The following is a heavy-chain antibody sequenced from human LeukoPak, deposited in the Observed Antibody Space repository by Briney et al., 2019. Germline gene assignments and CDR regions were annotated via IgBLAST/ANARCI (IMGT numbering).Heavy chain of an antibody. V-gene: IGHV3-30*18. Sequence: PGGSLRLSCAASGFTLSSYGMHWVRQAPGKGLEWVAVISYDGSNKYYADSVKGRFTISRDNSKNTLYLQMNSLRAEDTAVYYCAKGRGAGFYYYYYMDVWGKGTTVTVSS. D-gene: IGHD5-24*01. CDR2: ISYDGSNK. CDR3: AKGRGAGFYYYYYMDV. J-gene: IGHJ6*03. CDR1: GFTLSSYG.